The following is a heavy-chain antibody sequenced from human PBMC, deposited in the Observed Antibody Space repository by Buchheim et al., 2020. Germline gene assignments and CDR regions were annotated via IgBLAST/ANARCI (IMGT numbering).Heavy chain of an antibody. D-gene: IGHD3-16*01. CDR2: IKSDGSGT. J-gene: IGHJ4*02. CDR1: GFTFSSYW. V-gene: IGHV3-74*01. Sequence: EVQLVESGGGLVQPGGSLRLSCAASGFTFSSYWVHWVRQAPGEGLVWVSRIKSDGSGTIYAASVKGRFTISSDNAKNALYLQMNSLRAEDTAVYYCARKGLGTTDFDYWGQGTL. CDR3: ARKGLGTTDFDY.